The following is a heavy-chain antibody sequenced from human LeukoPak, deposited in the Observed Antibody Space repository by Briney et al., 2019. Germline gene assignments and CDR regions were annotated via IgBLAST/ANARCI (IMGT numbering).Heavy chain of an antibody. V-gene: IGHV4-4*07. CDR2: IYTSGST. CDR1: GGSISSYY. D-gene: IGHD3-10*01. J-gene: IGHJ4*02. Sequence: PSETLSLTCTVSGGSISSYYWSWIRQPAGKGLEWIGRIYTSGSTNYNPSLKSRVTMSVDTSKNQFSLKLSSVTAADTAVYYCARDRKLTSMVRGVNPAYYFGYWGQGTLVTVSS. CDR3: ARDRKLTSMVRGVNPAYYFGY.